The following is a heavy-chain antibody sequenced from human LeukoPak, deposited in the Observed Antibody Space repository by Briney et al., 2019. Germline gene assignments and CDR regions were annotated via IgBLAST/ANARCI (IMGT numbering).Heavy chain of an antibody. D-gene: IGHD1-26*01. Sequence: PGGSLRLSCVASEFTFSNYAMHWVRQAPGKGLEYVSAINTNGGSTYYANSVKGRFTISRDNSENTVYLQMGSLRAEDMAVYYCVRTSGSLDWGQGTLVTVSS. J-gene: IGHJ4*02. V-gene: IGHV3-64*01. CDR2: INTNGGST. CDR1: EFTFSNYA. CDR3: VRTSGSLD.